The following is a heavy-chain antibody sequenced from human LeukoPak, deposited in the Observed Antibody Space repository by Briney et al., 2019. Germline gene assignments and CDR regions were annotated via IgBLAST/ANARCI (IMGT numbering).Heavy chain of an antibody. Sequence: GGSLRLSCAASGFSFSTYEMNWVRQAPGKGLDWIAGIFGSGGSPHYADSVKGRFTISRDNSKNTVYLQINSLRAEDTAVYYCGKTTAGYSSGQKPAWPVDYWGQGTLVTVSS. V-gene: IGHV3-23*01. J-gene: IGHJ4*02. CDR2: IFGSGGSP. D-gene: IGHD5-18*01. CDR1: GFSFSTYE. CDR3: GKTTAGYSSGQKPAWPVDY.